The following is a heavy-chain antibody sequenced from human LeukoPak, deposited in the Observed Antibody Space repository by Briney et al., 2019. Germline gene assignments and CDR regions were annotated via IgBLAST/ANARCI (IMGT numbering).Heavy chain of an antibody. CDR2: ISGSGDRT. Sequence: GGSLRLSCAASGFTFNSYGMSWVRQAPGKGLEWVSAISGSGDRTYYADSLKGRFTISRDNSKNTLYLQMNSLRAEDTAVYYCAKERRLEYYFDYWGQGTLVTVSS. J-gene: IGHJ4*02. CDR3: AKERRLEYYFDY. V-gene: IGHV3-23*01. CDR1: GFTFNSYG. D-gene: IGHD3-22*01.